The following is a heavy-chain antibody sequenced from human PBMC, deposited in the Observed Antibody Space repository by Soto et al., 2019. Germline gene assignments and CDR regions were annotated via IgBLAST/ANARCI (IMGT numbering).Heavy chain of an antibody. CDR1: GYIFTAYS. D-gene: IGHD4-4*01. Sequence: ASVKVSCKASGYIFTAYSIHWLRQAPGQGLEWLGIINSGSGFTTDSLKFQGRVTMTRDTSTSTVYMDLSSLRSDDTALYYCAREKNTGKDYTYHDGGGYFQQWGTGKRVTVSS. V-gene: IGHV1-46*01. CDR3: AREKNTGKDYTYHDGGGYFQQ. CDR2: INSGSGFT. J-gene: IGHJ1*01.